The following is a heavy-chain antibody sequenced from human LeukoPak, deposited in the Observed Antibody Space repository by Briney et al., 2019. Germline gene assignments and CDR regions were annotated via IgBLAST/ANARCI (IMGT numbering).Heavy chain of an antibody. V-gene: IGHV3-30*18. CDR1: GFTFSSYG. Sequence: TGGSLRLSCAASGFTFSSYGMHWVRQAPGKGLEWMAVISYVGSNKYYADSVKGRFTISRDNSKNTLYLQMNSLRAEDTAVYYCAKDRGYYYDSSGYSGDFQHWGQGTLVTVPS. CDR2: ISYVGSNK. D-gene: IGHD3-22*01. J-gene: IGHJ1*01. CDR3: AKDRGYYYDSSGYSGDFQH.